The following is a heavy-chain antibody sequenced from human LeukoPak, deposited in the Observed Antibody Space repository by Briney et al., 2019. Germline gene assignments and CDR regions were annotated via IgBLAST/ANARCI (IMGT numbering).Heavy chain of an antibody. D-gene: IGHD5-24*01. CDR2: ISAYNGNT. CDR3: ARDLSEMATIPFDY. V-gene: IGHV1-18*01. Sequence: ASVKVSCKASGYTFTSCGISWVRQAPGQGLEWMGWISAYNGNTNYAQKLQGRVTMTTDTSTSTAYMELRSLRSDDTAVYYCARDLSEMATIPFDYWGQGTLVTVSS. J-gene: IGHJ4*02. CDR1: GYTFTSCG.